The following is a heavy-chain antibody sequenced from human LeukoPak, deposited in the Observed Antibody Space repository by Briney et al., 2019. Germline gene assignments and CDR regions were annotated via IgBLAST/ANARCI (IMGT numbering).Heavy chain of an antibody. CDR1: GFIFSNYA. Sequence: GGSLRLSCAASGFIFSNYAMSWVRQAPGKGLEWVSSINTDGRTTRYAASVQGRFTISRDNAKNTLYLQMNSLSGDDTAVYYCARAGASGWYAAGWFDPWGQGSLVTVSS. CDR2: INTDGRTT. J-gene: IGHJ5*02. D-gene: IGHD6-19*01. V-gene: IGHV3-74*01. CDR3: ARAGASGWYAAGWFDP.